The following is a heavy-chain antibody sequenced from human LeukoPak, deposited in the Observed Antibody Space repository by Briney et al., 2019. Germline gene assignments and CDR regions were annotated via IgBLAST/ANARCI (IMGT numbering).Heavy chain of an antibody. CDR1: GFTARGNY. CDR2: IYSGTKT. CDR3: ARGDGSFDY. J-gene: IGHJ4*02. Sequence: PGGSLRLSCAASGFTARGNYMSGVRHSPQKGLEWVSLIYSGTKTYYADSVKGRFTISRDNSKNTLYLQMNSLRAEDTAVYYCARGDGSFDYWGQGILVTVSS. D-gene: IGHD5-24*01. V-gene: IGHV3-53*01.